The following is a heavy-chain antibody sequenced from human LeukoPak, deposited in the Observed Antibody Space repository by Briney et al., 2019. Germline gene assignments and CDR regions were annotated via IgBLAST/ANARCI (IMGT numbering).Heavy chain of an antibody. CDR3: ARTPRGPSPDY. Sequence: GGSLRLSCTASGFTFSDYYMSWIRQAPGKGLEWVSYISASSSPIYYADSVKGRFTVSRVNAKNSLYLQMNSLRAEDTAVYYCARTPRGPSPDYWGQGTLVTVSS. D-gene: IGHD3-10*01. V-gene: IGHV3-11*01. J-gene: IGHJ4*02. CDR1: GFTFSDYY. CDR2: ISASSSPI.